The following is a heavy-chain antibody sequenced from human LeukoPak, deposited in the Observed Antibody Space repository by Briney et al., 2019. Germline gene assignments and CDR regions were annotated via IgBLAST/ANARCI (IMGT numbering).Heavy chain of an antibody. J-gene: IGHJ5*02. V-gene: IGHV1-69*05. CDR3: ARDLGSCKLGP. CDR2: IIPIFGTA. D-gene: IGHD6-6*01. Sequence: SVKVSCKASGGTFSSYAISWVRQAPGQGLEWMGRIIPIFGTANYALKFQGRVTITTDESTSTAYMELSSLRSEDTAVYYCARDLGSCKLGPWGQGTLVTVSS. CDR1: GGTFSSYA.